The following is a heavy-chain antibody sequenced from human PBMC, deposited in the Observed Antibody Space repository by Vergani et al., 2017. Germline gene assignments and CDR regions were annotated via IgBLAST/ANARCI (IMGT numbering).Heavy chain of an antibody. CDR3: ARTGGNPTLSEYFQH. D-gene: IGHD4-23*01. Sequence: QVQLQESGPGLVKPSQTLSLTCTVSGGSISSYYWSWIRQPPGKGLEWIGYIYYSGSTYYNPSLKSRVTISVDTSKNQFSLKLSSVTAADTAVYYCARTGGNPTLSEYFQHWGQGTLVTVSS. V-gene: IGHV4-59*01. CDR2: IYYSGST. CDR1: GGSISSYY. J-gene: IGHJ1*01.